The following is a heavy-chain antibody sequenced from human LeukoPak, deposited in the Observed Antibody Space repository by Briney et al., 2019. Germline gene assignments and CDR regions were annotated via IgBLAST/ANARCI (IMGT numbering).Heavy chain of an antibody. D-gene: IGHD1-26*01. CDR3: AKNGVGAIYNWFDP. V-gene: IGHV3-23*01. J-gene: IGHJ5*02. CDR2: ISGSGGST. Sequence: PGGPLRLSCAASGFTFSSYGMHWVRQAPGKGLEWGSAISGSGGSTYYADSVKGRFTISRDNSKNTLYLQMNSLRAEDTAVYYCAKNGVGAIYNWFDPWGQGTLVTVSS. CDR1: GFTFSSYG.